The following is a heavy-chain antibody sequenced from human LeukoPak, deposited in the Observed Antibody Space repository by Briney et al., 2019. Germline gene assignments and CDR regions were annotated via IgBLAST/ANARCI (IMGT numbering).Heavy chain of an antibody. D-gene: IGHD2-2*01. CDR1: GFTVSSYA. Sequence: GGSLRLACAASGFTVSSYAMSWVRQAPGKGLEWVSGISGSGGSTYYADSGKGRFTISRDNSKNTLYLQMNSLIAEDTAVHYCAKVGYCSSTSCHMTMDVWGKGTTVTVSS. J-gene: IGHJ6*04. CDR2: ISGSGGST. CDR3: AKVGYCSSTSCHMTMDV. V-gene: IGHV3-23*01.